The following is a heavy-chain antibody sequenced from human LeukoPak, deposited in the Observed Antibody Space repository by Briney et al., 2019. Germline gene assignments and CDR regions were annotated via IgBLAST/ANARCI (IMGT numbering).Heavy chain of an antibody. Sequence: PSETLSLTCTVSGGSISSYYWSWIRQPPGKGLEWIGYIYYSGSTNYNPSLKSRVTISVDTSKNQFSLKLSSVTAADTAVYYCARRVTTGYYYYYMDVWGKGTTVTVSS. J-gene: IGHJ6*03. CDR2: IYYSGST. V-gene: IGHV4-59*08. D-gene: IGHD4-17*01. CDR3: ARRVTTGYYYYYMDV. CDR1: GGSISSYY.